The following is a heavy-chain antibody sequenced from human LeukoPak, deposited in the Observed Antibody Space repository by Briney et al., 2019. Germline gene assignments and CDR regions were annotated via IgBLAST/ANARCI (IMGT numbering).Heavy chain of an antibody. V-gene: IGHV3-23*01. Sequence: PGGSLRLSCVASGFTFSTYAMSWVRQSPGKGLECVSTISGRDYSTFYADSVKGRFTISRDNSKNTLYLEMSRLRAEDSAVYYCAKPLVAVAGGDYDSWGEGTLVTVS. CDR2: ISGRDYST. CDR3: AKPLVAVAGGDYDS. J-gene: IGHJ5*01. CDR1: GFTFSTYA. D-gene: IGHD6-19*01.